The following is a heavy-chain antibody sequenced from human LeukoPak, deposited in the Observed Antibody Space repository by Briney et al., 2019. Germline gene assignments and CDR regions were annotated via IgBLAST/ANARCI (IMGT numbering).Heavy chain of an antibody. CDR1: GFTFSSYW. CDR2: INSDGSST. CDR3: ARQGPNDAFDI. V-gene: IGHV3-74*01. Sequence: GGSLRLSCAASGFTFSSYWMHWVRRAPGKRLVWVSRINSDGSSTGYADSVKGRFSISRDNAKNTLYMQINSLRAEDTAVYYCARQGPNDAFDIWGQGTMVTVSS. J-gene: IGHJ3*02.